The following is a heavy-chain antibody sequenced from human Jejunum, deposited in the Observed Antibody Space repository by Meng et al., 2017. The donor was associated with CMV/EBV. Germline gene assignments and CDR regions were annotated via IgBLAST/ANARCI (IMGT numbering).Heavy chain of an antibody. CDR3: ASTDGNEYFDY. CDR1: GYSISSPYY. CDR2: IYHSGST. D-gene: IGHD4-23*01. J-gene: IGHJ4*02. Sequence: CTVSGYSISSPYYWGWIRQPPGKGLEWIGSIYHSGSTYYNPSLKSRVTISVDTSKNQFSLKLSSVTAADTAVYYCASTDGNEYFDYWGQGTLVTVSS. V-gene: IGHV4-38-2*02.